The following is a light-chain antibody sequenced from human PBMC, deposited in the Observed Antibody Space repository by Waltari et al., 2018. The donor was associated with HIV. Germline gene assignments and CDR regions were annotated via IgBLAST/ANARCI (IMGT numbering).Light chain of an antibody. J-gene: IGKJ1*01. CDR3: QHYNTYPWT. CDR1: QSISSW. V-gene: IGKV1-5*03. CDR2: KAS. Sequence: DIQMTQSPSTLSASVGDRVTITCRASQSISSWLAWYKQKPGKAPKLQIYKASSLETGVPSRFSGSGFGTEFTRSSSCLQPDDFATYYCQHYNTYPWTFGQGTKVEIK.